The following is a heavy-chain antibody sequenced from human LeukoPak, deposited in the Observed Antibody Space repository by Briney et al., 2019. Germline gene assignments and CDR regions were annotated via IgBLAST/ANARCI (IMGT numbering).Heavy chain of an antibody. J-gene: IGHJ5*02. Sequence: ASVKVSCKASGYTFTIYGISWVRQATGQGLEWMGWMNPNSGNTGYAQKFQGRVTMTRNTSISTAYMELSSLRSEDTAVYYCARAKGRAGWFDPWGQGTLVTVSS. V-gene: IGHV1-8*02. CDR1: GYTFTIYG. CDR3: ARAKGRAGWFDP. CDR2: MNPNSGNT.